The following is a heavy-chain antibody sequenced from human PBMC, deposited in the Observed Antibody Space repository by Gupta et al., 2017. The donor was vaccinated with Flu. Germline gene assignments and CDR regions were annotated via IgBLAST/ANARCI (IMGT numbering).Heavy chain of an antibody. CDR2: INTDGSST. J-gene: IGHJ4*02. D-gene: IGHD1-1*01. CDR3: ARDRGLEPSHY. V-gene: IGHV3-74*01. Sequence: HGVRQTPGKGLVWVSRINTDGSSTTYADSVKGRFTISRDNAKNTLYLQMNSLRADDTAVYYCARDRGLEPSHYWGQGTLVTVSS.